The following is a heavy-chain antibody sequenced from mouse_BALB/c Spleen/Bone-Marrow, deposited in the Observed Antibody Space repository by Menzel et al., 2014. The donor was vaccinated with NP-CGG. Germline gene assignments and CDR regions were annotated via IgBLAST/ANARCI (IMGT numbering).Heavy chain of an antibody. CDR2: IYPSDSYT. CDR3: TRQYGNYYAMDY. D-gene: IGHD2-10*02. J-gene: IGHJ4*01. V-gene: IGHV1-69*02. Sequence: QVQLQQPGAGLVRPGASVKVSCKASGYTFTSYWTNWVKQRPGQGLEWIGNIYPSDSYTNYNQNFKDKATLTVDKSSSTAYMQLSSPTSEDSAVYYCTRQYGNYYAMDYWGQGTSVTVSS. CDR1: GYTFTSYW.